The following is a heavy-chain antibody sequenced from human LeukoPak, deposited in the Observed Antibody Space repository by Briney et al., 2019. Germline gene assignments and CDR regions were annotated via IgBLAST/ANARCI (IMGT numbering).Heavy chain of an antibody. CDR3: ARGQGQLWVGTWFDH. V-gene: IGHV4-59*01. CDR2: IYYSGST. CDR1: GHPYRLWY. J-gene: IGHJ5*02. Sequence: PSETLCLTQTVCGHPYRLWYQRWVRQPPGKGLEWVGYIYYSGSTNYNPYPKNRVTISVYTSKNQFSLKLSSVTAADTAVYYCARGQGQLWVGTWFDHWCQGTLVTVSS. D-gene: IGHD5-18*01.